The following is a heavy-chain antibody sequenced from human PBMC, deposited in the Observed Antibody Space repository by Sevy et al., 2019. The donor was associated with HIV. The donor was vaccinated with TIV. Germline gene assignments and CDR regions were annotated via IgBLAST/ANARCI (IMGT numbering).Heavy chain of an antibody. V-gene: IGHV3-30-3*01. CDR1: GFTFSTYA. D-gene: IGHD6-19*01. CDR3: ARDWSGSSGWYGHFDY. Sequence: GGSLRLSCAASGFTFSTYAMHWVRQAPGKGLEWVAVISYDGSNKYYADSVKGRFTISRDNSKNTLYLQMNSLRAEDTAVYYCARDWSGSSGWYGHFDYWGQGTLVTVSS. J-gene: IGHJ4*02. CDR2: ISYDGSNK.